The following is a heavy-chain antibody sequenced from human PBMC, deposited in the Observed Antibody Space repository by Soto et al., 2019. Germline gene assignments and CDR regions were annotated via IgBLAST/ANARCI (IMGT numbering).Heavy chain of an antibody. CDR1: GFTFRTYS. V-gene: IGHV3-48*01. D-gene: IGHD4-17*01. J-gene: IGHJ4*02. CDR2: ISSSGSAR. Sequence: EVQLVQSVGGLVQPGGSLRLSCAASGFTFRTYSLNWIRQAPGKGLEWISYISSSGSARYYADSVTGRLTVSRDNAKNSLYLQMNSLRVEDTGVYYCASDRGADYGAYDYWGQGTLVSVSS. CDR3: ASDRGADYGAYDY.